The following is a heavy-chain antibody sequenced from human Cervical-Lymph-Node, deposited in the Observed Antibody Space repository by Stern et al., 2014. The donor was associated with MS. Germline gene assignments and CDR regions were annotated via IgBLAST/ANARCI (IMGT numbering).Heavy chain of an antibody. V-gene: IGHV3-30*04. J-gene: IGHJ4*02. CDR3: ASSYDFWSGYSFFDN. CDR2: ISSDGSNK. CDR1: GFTFNKNA. Sequence: VQLVESGGGVVQPGRSLRLSCAISGFTFNKNAMNWVRQAPGKGLEWVAVISSDGSNKYYADSVKGRFTISRDNSKNTLYLQVNSLRAEDTAVYYCASSYDFWSGYSFFDNWGQGTLVTVSS. D-gene: IGHD3-3*01.